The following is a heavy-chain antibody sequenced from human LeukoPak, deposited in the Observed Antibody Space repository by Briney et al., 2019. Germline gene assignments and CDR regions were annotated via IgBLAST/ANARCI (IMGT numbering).Heavy chain of an antibody. J-gene: IGHJ4*02. D-gene: IGHD3-22*01. V-gene: IGHV3-21*01. CDR3: ARAYLDSSGYFDY. CDR1: GFTFSSYS. CDR2: ISSSSSYI. Sequence: GGSLRLSCAASGFTFSSYSMNWVRQAPGKGLEWVSSISSSSSYIYYADSVKGRFTISRDNAKNSLYLQMNSLRAEDTAVYYCARAYLDSSGYFDYWGQGTLVTVSS.